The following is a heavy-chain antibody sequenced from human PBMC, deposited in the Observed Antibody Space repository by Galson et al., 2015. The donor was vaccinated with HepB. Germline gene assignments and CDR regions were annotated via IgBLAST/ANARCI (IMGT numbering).Heavy chain of an antibody. CDR1: GDSVSSNSAS. V-gene: IGHV6-1*01. J-gene: IGHJ6*02. CDR3: ARAPNFKSGWPNYYSYYYGLAV. CDR2: TYFMSKWYN. Sequence: CAISGDSVSSNSASWNWVRQSPSRGLEWLGRTYFMSKWYNDYAVSVKTRITIIEDTSKNQFSVHLDSVTPDDTAVYYCARAPNFKSGWPNYYSYYYGLAVCGHGTPVSVSS. D-gene: IGHD6-19*01.